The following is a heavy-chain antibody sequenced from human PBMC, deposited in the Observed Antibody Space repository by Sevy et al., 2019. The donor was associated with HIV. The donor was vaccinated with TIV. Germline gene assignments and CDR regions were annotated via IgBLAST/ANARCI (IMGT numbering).Heavy chain of an antibody. CDR1: GYTFTNYH. Sequence: ASVKVSCKASGYTFTNYHITWVRQAPGQGLEWMGCITAYNGNTNYAQRLQGRVTMTTDTSTSTAYMELRSLRSDDTAVYYWARAPSGSQGPGQYFHHWGQGTLVTVSS. CDR2: ITAYNGNT. CDR3: ARAPSGSQGPGQYFHH. J-gene: IGHJ1*01. D-gene: IGHD1-26*01. V-gene: IGHV1-18*01.